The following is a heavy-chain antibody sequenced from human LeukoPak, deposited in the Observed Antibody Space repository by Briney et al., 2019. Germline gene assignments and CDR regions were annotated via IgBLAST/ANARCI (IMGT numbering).Heavy chain of an antibody. D-gene: IGHD3-10*01. CDR2: IYYSGST. CDR1: GGSISSSSYY. V-gene: IGHV4-39*07. J-gene: IGHJ4*02. Sequence: SETLSLTCTVSGGSISSSSYYWGWIRQPPGKGLEWIGSIYYSGSTYYNPSLKSRVTISVDTSKNQFSLKLSSVTAADTAVYYCARATMVRGVAYWGQGTLVTVSS. CDR3: ARATMVRGVAY.